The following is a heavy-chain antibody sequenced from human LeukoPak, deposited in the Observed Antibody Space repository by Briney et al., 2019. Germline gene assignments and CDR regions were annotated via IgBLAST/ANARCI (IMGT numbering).Heavy chain of an antibody. Sequence: GNSLRLSCAASGFTFSSYAMHWVRQAPGKGLEWVAVISYDGSNKYYADSVKGRFTISRDNSKNTLYLQMNSLRAEDTAVYYCARQITYSSSWYVYYFDYWGQGTLVTVSS. CDR2: ISYDGSNK. V-gene: IGHV3-30-3*01. J-gene: IGHJ4*02. D-gene: IGHD6-13*01. CDR1: GFTFSSYA. CDR3: ARQITYSSSWYVYYFDY.